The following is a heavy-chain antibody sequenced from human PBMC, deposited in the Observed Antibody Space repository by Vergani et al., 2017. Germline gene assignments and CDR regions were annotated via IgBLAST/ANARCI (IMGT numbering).Heavy chain of an antibody. CDR1: GYTFTGYY. V-gene: IGHV1-2*02. J-gene: IGHJ2*01. CDR2: INSNSGGT. CDR3: AREGADIVVVPAAPLVFDL. Sequence: QVQLVQSGAEVKKPGASVKVSCKASGYTFTGYYMHWVRQAPGQGLEWMGWINSNSGGTNYAQKFQGRVTMTRDTSISTAYMELSRLRSDDTAVYYCAREGADIVVVPAAPLVFDLWGRGTLVTVSS. D-gene: IGHD2-2*01.